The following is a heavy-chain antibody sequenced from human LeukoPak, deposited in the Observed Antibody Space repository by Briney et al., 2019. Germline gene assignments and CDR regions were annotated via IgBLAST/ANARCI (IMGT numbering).Heavy chain of an antibody. CDR3: AKSSYDYIWGSYRYYFDY. V-gene: IGHV3-23*01. D-gene: IGHD3-16*02. J-gene: IGHJ4*02. CDR2: ISGSGGST. CDR1: GFTFSSYA. Sequence: PGVSLRLSCAASGFTFSSYARSWVRQAPGKGLEWVSAISGSGGSTYYADSVKGRFTISRGNSKNTLYLQMNSLRAEDTAVYYCAKSSYDYIWGSYRYYFDYWGQGTLVTVSS.